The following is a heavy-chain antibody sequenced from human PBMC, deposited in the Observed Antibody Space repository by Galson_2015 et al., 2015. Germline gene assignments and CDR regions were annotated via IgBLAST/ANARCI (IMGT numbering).Heavy chain of an antibody. D-gene: IGHD3-22*01. CDR1: GGSISSSSYY. J-gene: IGHJ3*02. CDR3: ARPDYYDSSAQGAFDI. V-gene: IGHV4-39*01. CDR2: IYYSGST. Sequence: TLSLTCTVSGGSISSSSYYWGWIRQPPGKGLEWIGSIYYSGSTYYNPSLKSRVTISVDTSKNQFSLKLSSVTAADTAVYYCARPDYYDSSAQGAFDIWGQGTMVTVSS.